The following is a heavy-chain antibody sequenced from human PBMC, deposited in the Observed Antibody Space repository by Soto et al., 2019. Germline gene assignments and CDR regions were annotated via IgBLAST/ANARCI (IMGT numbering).Heavy chain of an antibody. J-gene: IGHJ3*02. CDR2: ISGTGTFI. D-gene: IGHD2-21*02. CDR1: GFTFTRHS. V-gene: IGHV3-21*06. Sequence: EVPLVESGGGLVKPGGSLRLSCAASGFTFTRHSMNWVRQAPGKGLEWVSCISGTGTFIYYSDSVKGRFTISRDDAKTSLYLQMNSLTAEDTAVYYCARGSGTDTGDALDIWGPGTMVTVS. CDR3: ARGSGTDTGDALDI.